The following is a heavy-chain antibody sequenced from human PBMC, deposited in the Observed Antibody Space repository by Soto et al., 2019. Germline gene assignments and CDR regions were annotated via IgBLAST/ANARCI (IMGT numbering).Heavy chain of an antibody. CDR3: VPSNWFAP. V-gene: IGHV4-39*01. CDR2: IYYSGST. J-gene: IGHJ5*02. CDR1: GGSISSSSYY. Sequence: ETLSLTCTVSGGSISSSSYYWGWSRQPPGKGLEWIGSIYYSGSTYYNPSLKSRVTISVDTYKNQFSLKLSSVTAADTAVYYCVPSNWFAPWGQGTLVTVSS.